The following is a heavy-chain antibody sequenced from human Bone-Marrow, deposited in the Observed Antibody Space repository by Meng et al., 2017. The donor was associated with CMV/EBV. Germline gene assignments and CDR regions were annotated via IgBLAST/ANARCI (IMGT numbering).Heavy chain of an antibody. CDR2: IKYDATET. V-gene: IGHV3-30*02. CDR1: GFIFRTYG. Sequence: GESLKISCEASGFIFRTYGMHWVRQAPGKGLEWLSFIKYDATETFYGSSVRGRFFVSRDNTRRKLYLQMSRLRPEDTALYYCAFYSSSGYYFDYWGRGTLVTVSS. J-gene: IGHJ4*02. CDR3: AFYSSSGYYFDY. D-gene: IGHD3-22*01.